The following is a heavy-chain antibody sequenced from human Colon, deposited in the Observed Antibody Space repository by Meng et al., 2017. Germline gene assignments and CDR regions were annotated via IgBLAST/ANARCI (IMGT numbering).Heavy chain of an antibody. Sequence: GESLKISCTPSGFIFANHWMRWVRQAPGKGLECVANIKPDGSEKYYVDSVKGRFTISRDNAKNSLYLRMNSLRAEDTAVYYFATLVRGTERGRDYWDQGTLVTVSS. D-gene: IGHD2-15*01. CDR1: GFIFANHW. V-gene: IGHV3-7*01. J-gene: IGHJ4*02. CDR3: ATLVRGTERGRDY. CDR2: IKPDGSEK.